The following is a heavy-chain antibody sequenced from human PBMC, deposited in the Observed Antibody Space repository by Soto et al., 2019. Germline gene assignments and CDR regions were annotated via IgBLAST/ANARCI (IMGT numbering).Heavy chain of an antibody. J-gene: IGHJ5*02. CDR3: AKESLRDLVVVPPHT. Sequence: QVQLVESGGGVVQPGRSLRLSCAASGFTFNSYGMHWVRQAPGKGLEWVAVISYDGSNKYYADSVKGRFTISRDNSKNTLDLQMNSLRPEDTAVYYCAKESLRDLVVVPPHTLGQGTLVTVSS. CDR1: GFTFNSYG. D-gene: IGHD2-2*01. CDR2: ISYDGSNK. V-gene: IGHV3-30*18.